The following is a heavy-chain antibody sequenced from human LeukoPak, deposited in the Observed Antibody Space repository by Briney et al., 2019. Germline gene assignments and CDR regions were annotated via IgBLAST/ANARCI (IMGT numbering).Heavy chain of an antibody. D-gene: IGHD5-18*01. CDR1: GFTFSSYT. V-gene: IGHV3-21*01. J-gene: IGHJ6*03. Sequence: PGGSLRLSCAASGFTFSSYTMNWVRQAPGKGLEWVSSISSSSNYIYYADSLKGRFTISRDNTQKSLYLQMNSPRSEDTAVYYCARGLGTFGFSYGTPNYYFYYMDVWGKGTTVTVSS. CDR2: ISSSSNYI. CDR3: ARGLGTFGFSYGTPNYYFYYMDV.